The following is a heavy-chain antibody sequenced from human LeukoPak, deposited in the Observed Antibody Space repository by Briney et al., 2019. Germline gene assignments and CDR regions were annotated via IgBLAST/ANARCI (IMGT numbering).Heavy chain of an antibody. Sequence: ASVKVSCKASGYTFIDYYVHWVRQAPGQGLEWMGWINPNSGGTNYAQKFQGWVTMARDTSISTAYMELSRLRSDDTAVYYCARGSGDTPLLWFGELLFDPWGQGTLVTVSS. CDR3: ARGSGDTPLLWFGELLFDP. CDR2: INPNSGGT. CDR1: GYTFIDYY. D-gene: IGHD3-10*01. J-gene: IGHJ5*02. V-gene: IGHV1-2*04.